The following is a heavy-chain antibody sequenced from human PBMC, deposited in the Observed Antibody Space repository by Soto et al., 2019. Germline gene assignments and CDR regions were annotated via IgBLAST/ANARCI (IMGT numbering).Heavy chain of an antibody. V-gene: IGHV4-59*01. J-gene: IGHJ4*02. CDR3: ARSDGSY. CDR2: IYYSGST. CDR1: GFTFSTYS. Sequence: GSLRLSCAASGFTFSTYSMNWVRQAPGKGLEWIGYIYYSGSTNYNPSLKSRVTISVDTSKNQFSLKLSSVTAADTAVYYCARSDGSYWGQGTLVTVSS.